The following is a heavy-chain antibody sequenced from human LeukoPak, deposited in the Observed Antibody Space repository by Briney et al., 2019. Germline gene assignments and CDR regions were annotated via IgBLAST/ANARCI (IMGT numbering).Heavy chain of an antibody. V-gene: IGHV4-38-2*02. CDR1: GYSISSGYY. CDR3: MRDLSN. CDR2: IYHSGST. Sequence: SETLSLTCAVFGYSISSGYYWGWVRQPPGKGLEWIGNIYHSGSTSYNPSLKSRVTISLDTSNKHFSLKLNSVIAADTAVYYCMRDLSNWGQGTLVTVSS. J-gene: IGHJ4*02. D-gene: IGHD6-13*01.